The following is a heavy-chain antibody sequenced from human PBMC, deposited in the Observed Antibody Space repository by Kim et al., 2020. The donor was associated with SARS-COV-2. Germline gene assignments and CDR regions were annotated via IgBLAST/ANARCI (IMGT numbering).Heavy chain of an antibody. CDR3: ARGYNLDY. Sequence: GNTGFAQKFQGGVTMTRNTSISTAYMELSSLRSEDTAVYYCARGYNLDYWGQGTLVTVSS. J-gene: IGHJ4*02. CDR2: GNT. D-gene: IGHD1-20*01. V-gene: IGHV1-8*01.